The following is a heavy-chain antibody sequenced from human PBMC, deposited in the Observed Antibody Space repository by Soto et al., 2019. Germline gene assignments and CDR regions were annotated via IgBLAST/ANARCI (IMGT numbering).Heavy chain of an antibody. V-gene: IGHV3-23*01. D-gene: IGHD2-2*01. CDR2: ISGSGGST. CDR1: GFTFSSYA. CDR3: AKDPARDWEYYFDY. Sequence: GSLRLSCAASGFTFSSYAMSWVRQAPGKGLEWVSAISGSGGSTYYADSVKGRFAISRDNSKNTLYLQMNSLRAEDTAVYYWAKDPARDWEYYFDYWGQGTLVTVSS. J-gene: IGHJ4*02.